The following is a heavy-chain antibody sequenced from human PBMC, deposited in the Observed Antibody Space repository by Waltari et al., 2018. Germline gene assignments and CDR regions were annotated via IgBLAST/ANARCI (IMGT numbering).Heavy chain of an antibody. D-gene: IGHD3-3*01. CDR2: IWYDGSNK. Sequence: QVQLVESGGGVVQPGRSLRLSCAASGFTFSSYGMHWVRQAPGKGREWVAVIWYDGSNKYYADSVKGRFTISRDNSKNTLYLQMNSLRAEDTAVYYCARSDFWSGYYTTYYYYGMDVWGQGTTVTVSS. CDR3: ARSDFWSGYYTTYYYYGMDV. CDR1: GFTFSSYG. V-gene: IGHV3-33*01. J-gene: IGHJ6*02.